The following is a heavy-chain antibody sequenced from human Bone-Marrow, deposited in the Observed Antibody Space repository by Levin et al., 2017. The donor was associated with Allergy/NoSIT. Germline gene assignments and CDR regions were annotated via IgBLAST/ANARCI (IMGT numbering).Heavy chain of an antibody. D-gene: IGHD2-15*01. CDR1: GFSFSNFA. Sequence: SGGSLRLSCAASGFSFSNFALSWLRQAPGKGLEWVSTFSGGAATTWYADSVEGRFTISRDNSKDTLYLHMNSLRAEDTAIYYCARGICTGGSCFLDYWGQGTLVTVSS. CDR2: FSGGAATT. J-gene: IGHJ4*02. V-gene: IGHV3-23*01. CDR3: ARGICTGGSCFLDY.